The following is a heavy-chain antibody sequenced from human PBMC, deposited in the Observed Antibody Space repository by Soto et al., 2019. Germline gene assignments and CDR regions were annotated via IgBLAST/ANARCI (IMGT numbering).Heavy chain of an antibody. V-gene: IGHV1-46*01. Sequence: GASVKVSCKASGYTFTSYYMHWVRQAPGQGLEWMGIINPSGGSTSYAQKFQGRVTMTRDTPTSTVYMELSSLRSEDTAVYYCARGDRKRWLQSPYWYFDLWGRGTLVTVSS. D-gene: IGHD5-12*01. J-gene: IGHJ2*01. CDR1: GYTFTSYY. CDR2: INPSGGST. CDR3: ARGDRKRWLQSPYWYFDL.